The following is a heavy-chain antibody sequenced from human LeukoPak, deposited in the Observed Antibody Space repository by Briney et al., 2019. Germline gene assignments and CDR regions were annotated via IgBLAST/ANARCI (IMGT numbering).Heavy chain of an antibody. CDR2: INSDGSST. CDR3: ARDGYSYGLHYYYYGMDV. J-gene: IGHJ6*02. CDR1: GFTFSSYW. D-gene: IGHD5-18*01. Sequence: GGSLRLSCAASGFTFSSYWMHWVRQAPGKGLVWVSRINSDGSSTSYADSVKGRFTISRDNAKNTLYLQMNSLRAEDTAVYYCARDGYSYGLHYYYYGMDVWGQGTTVTVSS. V-gene: IGHV3-74*01.